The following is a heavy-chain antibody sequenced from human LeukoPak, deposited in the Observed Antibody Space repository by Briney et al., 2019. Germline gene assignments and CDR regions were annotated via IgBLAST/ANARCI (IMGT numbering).Heavy chain of an antibody. CDR2: IIPIFGTA. D-gene: IGHD3-22*01. V-gene: IGHV1-69*13. Sequence: ASVKVSCKASGGTFSSYAISWVRQAPGQGLEWMGGIIPIFGTANYAQKFQGRVTITADESTSTAYMELSSLRSEDTAVYYCARDSRYDSSGYPDYWGQGTLVTVSS. J-gene: IGHJ4*02. CDR3: ARDSRYDSSGYPDY. CDR1: GGTFSSYA.